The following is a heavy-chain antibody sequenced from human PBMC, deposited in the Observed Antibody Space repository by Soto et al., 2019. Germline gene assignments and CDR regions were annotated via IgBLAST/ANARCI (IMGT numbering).Heavy chain of an antibody. D-gene: IGHD4-4*01. CDR3: AREEGDYTNFNWFDP. V-gene: IGHV4-30-4*01. J-gene: IGHJ5*02. Sequence: QVQLQESGPGLVKPSQTLSLTCPVSGGSISSGDYYWSWIRQPPGKGLEWIGYIYYSGSTYYNPSLKSRVTISVDTSKNQFSLKLSSVTAADTAVYYCAREEGDYTNFNWFDPWGQGTLVTVSS. CDR2: IYYSGST. CDR1: GGSISSGDYY.